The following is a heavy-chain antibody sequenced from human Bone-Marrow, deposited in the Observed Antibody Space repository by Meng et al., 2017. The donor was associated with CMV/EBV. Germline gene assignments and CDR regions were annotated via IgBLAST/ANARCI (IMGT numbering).Heavy chain of an antibody. CDR3: ARATKRYSSYEYYGMDV. CDR1: GTSISTSNW. D-gene: IGHD6-13*01. V-gene: IGHV4-4*02. CDR2: VYHSGYT. J-gene: IGHJ6*01. Sequence: SETLSLTCAVSGTSISTSNWWSWVRQPPGKGLEWIGEVYHSGYTNYNPSLKSRVTMSVDRSKNQFSLKLSSVTAADTAVYYCARATKRYSSYEYYGMDVWGQGTTVNGAS.